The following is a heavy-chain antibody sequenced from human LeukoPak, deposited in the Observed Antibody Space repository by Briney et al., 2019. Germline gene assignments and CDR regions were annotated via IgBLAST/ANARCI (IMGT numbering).Heavy chain of an antibody. CDR3: ARVRLHLGELPLAEFDY. CDR2: IIPIFCTE. CDR1: GGTFSSYA. Sequence: GASVTVSCQASGGTFSSYAISWLRQPPGQGLEWMGGIIPIFCTENYAQKFKGRVTITADESTSTAYMELSSLRSQDTAVYYCARVRLHLGELPLAEFDYWGQGTLVTVSS. V-gene: IGHV1-69*13. D-gene: IGHD3-16*02. J-gene: IGHJ4*02.